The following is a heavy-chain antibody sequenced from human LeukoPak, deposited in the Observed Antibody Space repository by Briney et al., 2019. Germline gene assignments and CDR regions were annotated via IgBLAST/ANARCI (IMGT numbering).Heavy chain of an antibody. D-gene: IGHD6-19*01. CDR1: GDSISSSNYY. CDR2: INYSGST. Sequence: SETLSLTCTVSGDSISSSNYYWAWIRQPPGKRPEWIASINYSGSTYYNLFLKGRVSISIDTSKNQLSLKLSSVTAADTAVYFCARDVAGYYSLWGQGTLVTVSS. V-gene: IGHV4-39*07. J-gene: IGHJ4*02. CDR3: ARDVAGYYSL.